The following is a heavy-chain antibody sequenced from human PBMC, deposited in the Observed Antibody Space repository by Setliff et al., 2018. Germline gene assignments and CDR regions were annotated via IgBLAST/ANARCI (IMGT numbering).Heavy chain of an antibody. CDR2: IYGVSST. CDR1: GFVFSSFA. D-gene: IGHD5-12*01. CDR3: VKGLHHLDY. V-gene: IGHV3-23*03. J-gene: IGHJ4*02. Sequence: GGSLRLSCAASGFVFSSFAMTWVRQAPGKGLEWVSVIYGVSSTSYADSVKGRFTISRDNSKNMVYVQMNSLRAEDTAVYYCVKGLHHLDYWGQGTLVTVSS.